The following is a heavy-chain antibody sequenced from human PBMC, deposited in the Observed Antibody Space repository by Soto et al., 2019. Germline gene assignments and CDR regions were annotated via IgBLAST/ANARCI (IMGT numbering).Heavy chain of an antibody. J-gene: IGHJ5*02. Sequence: GDSVSSNSAAWNWSRQSPSRGLDWLGRTYYRSKWYNDYAVSVKSRITINPDTSKNQFSLQLNSVTPEDTAVYYCARGRGFANRYCSRTSCYRIQPNNWFDPLGQGTLVTVSS. CDR2: TYYRSKWYN. CDR3: ARGRGFANRYCSRTSCYRIQPNNWFDP. CDR1: GDSVSSNSAA. V-gene: IGHV6-1*01. D-gene: IGHD2-2*02.